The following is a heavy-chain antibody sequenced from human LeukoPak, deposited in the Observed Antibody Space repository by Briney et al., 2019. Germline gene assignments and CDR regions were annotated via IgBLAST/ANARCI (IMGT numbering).Heavy chain of an antibody. J-gene: IGHJ6*04. CDR1: GGSFSGYY. Sequence: PSETLSLTCAVYGGSFSGYYWSWVRQPPGKGLEWLGEINHSESTNYNPSLKSRVTISVDTSKNQFSLKLSSVTAADTAVYYCARGSGYYGSGSYRPRIYYYYGMDVWGKGTTVTVSS. CDR3: ARGSGYYGSGSYRPRIYYYYGMDV. CDR2: INHSEST. V-gene: IGHV4-34*01. D-gene: IGHD3-10*01.